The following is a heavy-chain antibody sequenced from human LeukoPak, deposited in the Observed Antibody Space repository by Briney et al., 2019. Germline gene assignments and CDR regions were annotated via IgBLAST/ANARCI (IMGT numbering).Heavy chain of an antibody. D-gene: IGHD3-22*01. CDR3: AKDSGPMIVVVFLLDV. CDR1: GFTFSSYG. V-gene: IGHV3-30*18. CDR2: ISYDGSNK. J-gene: IGHJ6*04. Sequence: TGGSLRLSCAASGFTFSSYGMHWVRQAPGKGLEWVAVISYDGSNKYYADSVKGRFTISRDNSKNTLYLQMNSLRAEDTAVYYCAKDSGPMIVVVFLLDVWGKGTTVTISS.